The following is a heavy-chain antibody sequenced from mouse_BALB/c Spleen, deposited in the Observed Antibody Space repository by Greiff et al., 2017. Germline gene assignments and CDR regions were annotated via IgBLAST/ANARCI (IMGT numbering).Heavy chain of an antibody. V-gene: IGHV14-1*02. J-gene: IGHJ4*01. CDR1: GFNIKDYY. CDR3: ASPHAMDY. CDR2: IDPENGNT. Sequence: EVKLMESGAELVRPGALVKLSCKASGFNIKDYYMHWVKQRPEQGLEWIGWIDPENGNTIYDPKFQGKASITADTSSNTAYLQLSSLTSEDTAVYYCASPHAMDYWGQGTSVTVSS.